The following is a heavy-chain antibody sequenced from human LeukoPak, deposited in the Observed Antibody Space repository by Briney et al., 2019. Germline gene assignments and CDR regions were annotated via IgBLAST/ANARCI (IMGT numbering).Heavy chain of an antibody. CDR3: ARPVNSGYDAFNI. CDR1: GGSFSGYY. J-gene: IGHJ3*02. D-gene: IGHD5-12*01. V-gene: IGHV4-34*01. CDR2: INHSGST. Sequence: PSETLSLTCAVYGGSFSGYYWSWIRQPPGKGLEWIGEINHSGSTNYNPSLKSRVTISEDTSKNQFSLKLSSVTAADTAVYYCARPVNSGYDAFNIWGQGTMVTVSS.